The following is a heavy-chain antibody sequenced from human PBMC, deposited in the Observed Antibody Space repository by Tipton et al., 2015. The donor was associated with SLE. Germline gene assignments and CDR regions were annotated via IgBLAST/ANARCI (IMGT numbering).Heavy chain of an antibody. J-gene: IGHJ4*02. Sequence: TLSLTCTVSGYSISSGYYWGWIRQPPGKGLEWIGSIYHSGSTYYNPSLKSRVTISVDTSKNQFSLKLSSVTAADTAVYYCARGGGYCRSDRLCFGYWGQGTLVTVSS. V-gene: IGHV4-38-2*02. D-gene: IGHD2-15*01. CDR2: IYHSGST. CDR1: GYSISSGYY. CDR3: ARGGGYCRSDRLCFGY.